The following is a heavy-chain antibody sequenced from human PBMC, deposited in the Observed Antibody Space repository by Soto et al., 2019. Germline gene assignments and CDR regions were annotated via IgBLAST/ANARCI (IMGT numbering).Heavy chain of an antibody. CDR1: GGSISSSSYY. J-gene: IGHJ4*02. D-gene: IGHD5-18*01. CDR2: IYYSGST. V-gene: IGHV4-39*01. CDR3: ARHRRRGCSYGSGYFDY. Sequence: SETLSLTCTVSGGSISSSSYYWGWIRQPPGKGLEWIGSIYYSGSTYYNPSLKSRVTISVDTSKNQFSLKLSSVTAADTAVYYCARHRRRGCSYGSGYFDYWGQGTLVTVSS.